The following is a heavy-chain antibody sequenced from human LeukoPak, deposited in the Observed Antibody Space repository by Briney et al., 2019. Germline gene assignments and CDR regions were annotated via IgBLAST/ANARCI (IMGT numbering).Heavy chain of an antibody. CDR3: ARADDSSGFLTYDAFDI. J-gene: IGHJ3*02. V-gene: IGHV4-34*01. Sequence: SETLSLTCAVYGGSFSGYYWSWLRQPPGKGLEWIGEIKHSGSTNYNPSLKSRVTISGDTSKNQFSLKLSSVTAADTAVYYCARADDSSGFLTYDAFDIWGQGTMVTVSS. D-gene: IGHD3-22*01. CDR2: IKHSGST. CDR1: GGSFSGYY.